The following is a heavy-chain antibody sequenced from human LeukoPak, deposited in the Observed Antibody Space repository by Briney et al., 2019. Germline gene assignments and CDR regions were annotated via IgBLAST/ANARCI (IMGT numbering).Heavy chain of an antibody. D-gene: IGHD1-1*01. J-gene: IGHJ5*02. CDR2: IKQDGSTT. Sequence: GGSLRLSCAASGFAFSDYWMGWVRQAPGKGPEWVANIKQDGSTTFYMDSVKGRFTISRDNAKNSMYLQMNSLSAEDTGVYYCTRVCGYGWFDPWGQGTLVTVSS. CDR1: GFAFSDYW. CDR3: TRVCGYGWFDP. V-gene: IGHV3-7*01.